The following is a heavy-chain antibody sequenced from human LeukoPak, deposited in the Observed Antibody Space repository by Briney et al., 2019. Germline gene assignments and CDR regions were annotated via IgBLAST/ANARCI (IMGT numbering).Heavy chain of an antibody. D-gene: IGHD5-24*01. J-gene: IGHJ4*02. CDR2: ISGSGGST. CDR3: AKDLVRGLQPPLDVD. Sequence: GGSLRLSCAASGFTFSSYAMSWVRQAPGKGLEWVSAISGSGGSTYYADSVKGRFTIPRDNSKNTLYLQMNSLRAEDTAVYYCAKDLVRGLQPPLDVDWGQGTLVTVSS. CDR1: GFTFSSYA. V-gene: IGHV3-23*01.